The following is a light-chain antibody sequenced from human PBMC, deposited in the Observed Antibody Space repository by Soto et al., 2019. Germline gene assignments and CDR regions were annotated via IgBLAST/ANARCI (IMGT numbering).Light chain of an antibody. CDR2: LGS. CDR1: QSLYSNGNNY. V-gene: IGKV2-28*01. J-gene: IGKJ4*01. Sequence: DIVMTQSPLSLPVTPGEPASISCRSSQSLYSNGNNYLDWFLQTPGQSPQVLIYLGSHRASGVPDRFSGSGSGTDFTLKISTVEAEDVGIYYCMQALQTPLTFGGGTKVEI. CDR3: MQALQTPLT.